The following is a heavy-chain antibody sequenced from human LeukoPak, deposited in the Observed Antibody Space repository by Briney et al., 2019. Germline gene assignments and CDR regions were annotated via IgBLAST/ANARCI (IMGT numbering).Heavy chain of an antibody. CDR3: ARDPDIVVVVAATLDY. V-gene: IGHV3-66*01. D-gene: IGHD2-15*01. CDR2: IYSGGST. Sequence: GGSLRLSCGASGFTVSSNFMSWVRQAPGKGLEWVSVIYSGGSTYYADSVKGRFTISRDNSKNTLYLQMNSLRDEDTAVYYCARDPDIVVVVAATLDYWGQGTLVTVSS. CDR1: GFTVSSNF. J-gene: IGHJ4*02.